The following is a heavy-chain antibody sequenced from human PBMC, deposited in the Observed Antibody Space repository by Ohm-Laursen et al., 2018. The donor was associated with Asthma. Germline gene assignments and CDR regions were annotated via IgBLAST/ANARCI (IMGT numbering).Heavy chain of an antibody. V-gene: IGHV3-21*01. CDR3: ARSYDILTGYPTSDAFDI. CDR2: ISSSSSYI. CDR1: GFTFSSYS. J-gene: IGHJ3*02. D-gene: IGHD3-9*01. Sequence: LRLSCSASGFTFSSYSMHWVRQAPGKGLEWVSSISSSSSYIYYADSVKGRFTISRDNAKNSLYLQMNSLRAEDTAVYYCARSYDILTGYPTSDAFDIWGQGTMVTVSS.